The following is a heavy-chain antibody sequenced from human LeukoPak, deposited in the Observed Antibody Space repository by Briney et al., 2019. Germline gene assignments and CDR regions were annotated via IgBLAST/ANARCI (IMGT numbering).Heavy chain of an antibody. V-gene: IGHV3-66*01. CDR1: GSTVSTNY. J-gene: IGHJ4*02. D-gene: IGHD3-16*01. Sequence: AGGSLRLSCAASGSTVSTNYMSWVRQAPGKGLEWVSVIYSDGSPYYADSVRGRFTISRDNSKNTLYLQMNSLRAEDTAVYYCATSSFAPRPGYWGQGTLVTVSS. CDR3: ATSSFAPRPGY. CDR2: IYSDGSP.